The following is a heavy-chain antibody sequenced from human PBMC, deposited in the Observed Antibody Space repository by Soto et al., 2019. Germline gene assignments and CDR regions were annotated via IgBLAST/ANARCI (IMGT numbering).Heavy chain of an antibody. J-gene: IGHJ1*01. V-gene: IGHV3-7*01. CDR2: IKQDGSEK. Sequence: GGSLRLSCAASGFTFSSYWMSWVRQAPGKGLEWVANIKQDGSEKYYVDSVKGRFTISRDNAKNSLYLQMNSLRAEDTAVYYCARERYCSGGSCSARWTRTKYFQHWGQGTLVTVSS. CDR3: ARERYCSGGSCSARWTRTKYFQH. D-gene: IGHD2-15*01. CDR1: GFTFSSYW.